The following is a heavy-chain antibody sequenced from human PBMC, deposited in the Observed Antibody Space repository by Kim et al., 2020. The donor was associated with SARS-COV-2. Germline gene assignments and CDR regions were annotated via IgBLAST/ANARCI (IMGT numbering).Heavy chain of an antibody. V-gene: IGHV3-23*01. CDR3: AKGPYGFDY. CDR2: GST. J-gene: IGHJ4*02. D-gene: IGHD4-17*01. Sequence: GSTYYADAVKGRFTIARDNSKNTLYLQMNSLRAEDTAVYYWAKGPYGFDYWGQGTLVTVSS.